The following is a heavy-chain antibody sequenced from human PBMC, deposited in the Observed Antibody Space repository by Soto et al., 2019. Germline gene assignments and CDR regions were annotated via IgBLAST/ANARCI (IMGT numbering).Heavy chain of an antibody. CDR2: ISASGDST. CDR1: GFTFSSYA. Sequence: EVQLLESGGALVQPGGSLRLSCAASGFTFSSYAMSWVRQAPGKGLEWVSSISASGDSTHNADSVKGRFAISRDNPKNTPDLQLNSLTADDTAVYYCAKGGLYNSSWYEGYWGQGTLVTVSS. V-gene: IGHV3-23*01. D-gene: IGHD6-13*01. J-gene: IGHJ4*02. CDR3: AKGGLYNSSWYEGY.